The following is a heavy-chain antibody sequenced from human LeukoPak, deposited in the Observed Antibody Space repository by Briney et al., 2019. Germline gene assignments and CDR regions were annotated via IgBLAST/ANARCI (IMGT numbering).Heavy chain of an antibody. D-gene: IGHD3-3*01. CDR3: ARALSA. V-gene: IGHV3-7*03. CDR2: IKGDETEK. J-gene: IGHJ4*02. Sequence: VRXAPGKGLEWVANIKGDETEKYYVDSVKGRFTISRDNAKNSVFLQMNSLRVEDTAIYYCARALSAWGQGTLVTVSS.